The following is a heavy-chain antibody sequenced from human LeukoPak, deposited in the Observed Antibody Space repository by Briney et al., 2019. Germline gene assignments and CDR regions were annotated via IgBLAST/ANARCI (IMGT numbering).Heavy chain of an antibody. V-gene: IGHV3-15*01. D-gene: IGHD3-10*01. CDR3: TTRRVTMVRGGKTLQSDY. Sequence: GGSLRLSCAASGFTFSNAWMSWVRQAPGKGREWVGRIKSKTDGGTTDYAAPVKGRFTISRDDSKNTLYLQMNSLKTEDTAVYYCTTRRVTMVRGGKTLQSDYWGQGTLVTVSS. CDR1: GFTFSNAW. CDR2: IKSKTDGGTT. J-gene: IGHJ4*02.